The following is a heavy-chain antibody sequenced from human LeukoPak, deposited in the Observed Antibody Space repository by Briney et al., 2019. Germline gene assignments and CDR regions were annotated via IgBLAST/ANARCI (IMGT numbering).Heavy chain of an antibody. V-gene: IGHV1-69*06. CDR3: GKGDILTFANPEIDY. J-gene: IGHJ4*02. CDR1: GCTFSSYA. CDR2: IIPIFGTA. Sequence: ASVKVSCKASGCTFSSYAISWVRQAPGQGLEWMGGIIPIFGTANYAQKFQGRVTITADKSTSTAYMELSRPRSGETAVYYCGKGDILTFANPEIDYWGKGPLVTVSS. D-gene: IGHD3-9*01.